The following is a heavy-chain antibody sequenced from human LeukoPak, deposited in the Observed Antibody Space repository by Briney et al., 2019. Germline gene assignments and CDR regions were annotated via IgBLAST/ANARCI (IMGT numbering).Heavy chain of an antibody. D-gene: IGHD3-10*01. V-gene: IGHV3-23*01. CDR1: GFTVSSNY. J-gene: IGHJ4*02. CDR2: ISGSGGTT. CDR3: ARKAGYYYGSGDY. Sequence: GGSLRLSCAASGFTVSSNYMTWVRQAPGKGLEWVSAISGSGGTTYYADSVKGRVTISRHNSKNTLYLQMNSLRAEDTAVYYCARKAGYYYGSGDYWGQGTLVTVSS.